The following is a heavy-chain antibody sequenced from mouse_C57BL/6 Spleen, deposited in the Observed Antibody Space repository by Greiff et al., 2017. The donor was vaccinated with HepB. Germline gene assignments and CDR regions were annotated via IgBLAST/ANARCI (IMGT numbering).Heavy chain of an antibody. D-gene: IGHD4-1*01. Sequence: QVQLKESGPGLVQPSQSLSITCTVSGFSLTSYGVHWVRQSPGKGLEWLGVIWSGGSTDYNAAFISRLSISKDNSKSQVFFKMNSLQADDTAIYYCARTRPNWDVFDYWGQGTTLTVSS. V-gene: IGHV2-2*01. CDR2: IWSGGST. CDR3: ARTRPNWDVFDY. CDR1: GFSLTSYG. J-gene: IGHJ2*01.